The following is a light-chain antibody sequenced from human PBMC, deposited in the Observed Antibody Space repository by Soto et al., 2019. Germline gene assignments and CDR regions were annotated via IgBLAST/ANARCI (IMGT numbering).Light chain of an antibody. CDR2: RNN. Sequence: QSVLTQPPSASGTPGQRVTISCSGSRSNIGSNYVYWYQQLSGTAPKLLIYRNNQRPSGVPDRFSGSKSGTSASLAISGLRSEDEADYYCAAWDDSLSGPEFGGGTKVTVL. J-gene: IGLJ2*01. CDR1: RSNIGSNY. CDR3: AAWDDSLSGPE. V-gene: IGLV1-47*01.